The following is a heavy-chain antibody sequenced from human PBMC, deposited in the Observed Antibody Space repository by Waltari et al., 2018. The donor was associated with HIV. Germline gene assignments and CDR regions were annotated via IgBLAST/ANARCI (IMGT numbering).Heavy chain of an antibody. D-gene: IGHD2-21*02. CDR3: ARGSVVAVTTTFDY. J-gene: IGHJ4*02. CDR1: GDSFSTYP. V-gene: IGHV1-69*01. Sequence: QVQLVQSGAEVKKPGSSVKVSCRASGDSFSTYPFNWVRQAPGQGLEWMGEIIPILRTTKYAQKFQGRVTITADDSTSTAYMELSSLRSADTAVYYCARGSVVAVTTTFDYWGQGTLVTVSS. CDR2: IIPILRTT.